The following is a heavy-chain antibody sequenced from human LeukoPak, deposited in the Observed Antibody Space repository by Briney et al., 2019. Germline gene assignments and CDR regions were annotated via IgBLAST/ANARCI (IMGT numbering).Heavy chain of an antibody. D-gene: IGHD3-10*01. V-gene: IGHV1-18*01. J-gene: IGHJ5*02. CDR2: ISACIGNT. CDR1: GYTFTSYG. Sequence: ASVKVSCKASGYTFTSYGISWGRQAPGQGLGWMGWISACIGNTNYAQKLQGRVTMTTDTPTSTAHMELRSLRSDDTAVYYCARVEWFGEPRGNWFDPWGQGTQVTVSS. CDR3: ARVEWFGEPRGNWFDP.